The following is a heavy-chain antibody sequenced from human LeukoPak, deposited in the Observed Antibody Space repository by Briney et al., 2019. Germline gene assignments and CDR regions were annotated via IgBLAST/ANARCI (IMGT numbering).Heavy chain of an antibody. J-gene: IGHJ4*02. CDR1: GYTFTGYY. Sequence: PVASVKVSCKASGYTFTGYYMHWVRQAPGQGLEWMGWINPNSGGTNYAQKFQGRVTMTRATSISTAYMELNRLRSDDTAVYYCARVKTLIVVVSLFDYWGQGTLVTVSS. D-gene: IGHD3-22*01. CDR2: INPNSGGT. V-gene: IGHV1-2*02. CDR3: ARVKTLIVVVSLFDY.